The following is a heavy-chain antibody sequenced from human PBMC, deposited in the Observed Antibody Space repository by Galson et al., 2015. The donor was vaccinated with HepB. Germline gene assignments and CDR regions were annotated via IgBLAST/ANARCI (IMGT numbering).Heavy chain of an antibody. CDR3: ARDTDSGTYFYYHYMDV. Sequence: SLRLSCAASRFVFSSFSMNWVRQAPGKGLEWIPYNSSSSSTITYADSVKGRFIISRDNAKNSLYLQMNNLRDEDTAVYYCARDTDSGTYFYYHYMDVWGKGTTVTVSS. J-gene: IGHJ6*03. V-gene: IGHV3-48*02. D-gene: IGHD1-26*01. CDR2: NSSSSSTI. CDR1: RFVFSSFS.